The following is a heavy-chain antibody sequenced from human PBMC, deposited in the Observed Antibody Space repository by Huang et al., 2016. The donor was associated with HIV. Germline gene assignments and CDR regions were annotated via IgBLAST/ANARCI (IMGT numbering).Heavy chain of an antibody. CDR2: IKKDETEK. CDR3: ATKTAGMDI. CDR1: TFTFGAYW. J-gene: IGHJ6*02. Sequence: VESGGRSVQPGGSIRLSCVGSTFTFGAYWLSWGRQPPGKGLEWVANIKKDETEKYYVDSVKGRFNIARDNAKKVLFLERDALRVEDTAIYFCATKTAGMDIWGQGTTVIVSS. V-gene: IGHV3-7*01.